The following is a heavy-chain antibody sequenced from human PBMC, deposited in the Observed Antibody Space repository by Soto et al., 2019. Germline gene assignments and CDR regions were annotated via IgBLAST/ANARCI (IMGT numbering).Heavy chain of an antibody. CDR3: ARDSGSGDNWFDP. CDR1: GGTFSSYT. CDR2: IIPLFGTA. J-gene: IGHJ5*02. Sequence: QVQLVQSGAEVKKPGSSVKVSCKASGGTFSSYTITWVRQAPGQGLEWMGGIIPLFGTANYPQKFQGRVTITADESTGTAYMELSSLRSEDTAVYYCARDSGSGDNWFDPWGQGTLVTVSS. V-gene: IGHV1-69*01. D-gene: IGHD1-26*01.